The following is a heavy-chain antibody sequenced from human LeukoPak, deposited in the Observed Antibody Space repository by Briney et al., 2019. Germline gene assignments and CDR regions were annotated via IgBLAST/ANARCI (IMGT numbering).Heavy chain of an antibody. CDR2: TYYSGST. D-gene: IGHD3-22*01. J-gene: IGHJ5*02. Sequence: SQTLSLTCSVSGVSISSGDYYWSWIPQPPGKGLEWIGYTYYSGSTYYNPSLKSRVTISVDTSKHQFSLKLSSVTAADTAVYYCARPYYYDSRIDPWGQGTRVTVSS. CDR1: GVSISSGDYY. V-gene: IGHV4-30-4*01. CDR3: ARPYYYDSRIDP.